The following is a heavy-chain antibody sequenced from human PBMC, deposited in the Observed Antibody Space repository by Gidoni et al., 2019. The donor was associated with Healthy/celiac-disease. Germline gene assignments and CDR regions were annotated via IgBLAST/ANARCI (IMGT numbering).Heavy chain of an antibody. V-gene: IGHV4-34*01. CDR1: GGSFSVSY. J-gene: IGHJ4*02. CDR2: INHSGST. D-gene: IGHD2-21*02. Sequence: QVQLQQWCAGLLKPSETLSLTCAVSGGSFSVSYWSRIRQPPGQGLEWIGEINHSGSTNYNPSLKSRVTISVDTSKNQFSLKLSSVTAADTAVYYCARYWPEAYCGGDCYYFDYWGQGTLVTVSS. CDR3: ARYWPEAYCGGDCYYFDY.